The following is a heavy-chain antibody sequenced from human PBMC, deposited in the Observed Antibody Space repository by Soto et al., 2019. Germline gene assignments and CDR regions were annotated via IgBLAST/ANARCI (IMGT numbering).Heavy chain of an antibody. CDR3: AKDRGGVVAATTGLDAFDI. V-gene: IGHV3-23*01. CDR2: ISGSGGST. D-gene: IGHD2-15*01. J-gene: IGHJ3*02. Sequence: GESLKISCAASGFTFSSYAMSWVRQAPGKGLEWVSAISGSGGSTYYADSVKGRFTISRDNSKNTLYLQMNSLRAEDTAVYYCAKDRGGVVAATTGLDAFDIWGQGTMVTVSS. CDR1: GFTFSSYA.